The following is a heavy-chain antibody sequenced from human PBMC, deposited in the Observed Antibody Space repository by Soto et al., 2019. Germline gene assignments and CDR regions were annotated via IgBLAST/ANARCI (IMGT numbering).Heavy chain of an antibody. J-gene: IGHJ4*02. CDR2: INPTSGGT. D-gene: IGHD2-2*01. V-gene: IGHV1-2*02. CDR1: GYTFPGNY. Sequence: QVQLVQSGAEVKKPGASVKVSCKASGYTFPGNYMHWVRQAPGQGLEWMALINPTSGGTNYAQKFKGRFTMTWDTSISTAYMEMSRLRSDDTAIYYCARGYCTSSGCSHYFDYWGQGTLVTVSS. CDR3: ARGYCTSSGCSHYFDY.